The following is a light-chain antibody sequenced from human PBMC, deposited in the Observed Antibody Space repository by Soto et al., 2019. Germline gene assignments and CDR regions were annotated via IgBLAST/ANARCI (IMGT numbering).Light chain of an antibody. J-gene: IGKJ5*01. CDR3: QQSYSTTIT. CDR1: QSISSY. V-gene: IGKV1-39*01. CDR2: AAS. Sequence: DIQMTQSPSSLSASVGDRVTITCRASQSISSYLNWYQKKPGKDPKLLIYAASSLQSGVPSRFSGSGSGTDFNLTISSLQPEDFATYYCQQSYSTTITFGQGTRLEIK.